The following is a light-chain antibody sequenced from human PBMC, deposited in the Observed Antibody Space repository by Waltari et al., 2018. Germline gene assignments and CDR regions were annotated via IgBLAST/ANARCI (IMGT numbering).Light chain of an antibody. Sequence: QSVLTQPPSASGPPGQRVTISCSGGSSNIGSNSVNWYQQPPGTAPKLLIYSSSQRPSGVPDRFSGSKSGTSASLAISGLQSEDEADYYCAAWDDSLNVVVFGGGTKLSVL. CDR3: AAWDDSLNVVV. CDR1: SSNIGSNS. CDR2: SSS. J-gene: IGLJ2*01. V-gene: IGLV1-44*01.